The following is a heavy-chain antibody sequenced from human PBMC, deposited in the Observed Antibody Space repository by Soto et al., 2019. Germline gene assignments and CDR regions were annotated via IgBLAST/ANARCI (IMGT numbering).Heavy chain of an antibody. D-gene: IGHD2-15*01. Sequence: QVQLRESGPGLVKPSETLSLTCTVSGGSISSYYWSWIRQPPGKGLEWIGYIYYSGSTNYNPSLKSRVTISVDTSKNQFSLKLSSVTAADTAVYYCAREKVLGYCSGGSCLALDYWGQGTLVTVSS. CDR1: GGSISSYY. CDR3: AREKVLGYCSGGSCLALDY. J-gene: IGHJ4*02. CDR2: IYYSGST. V-gene: IGHV4-59*01.